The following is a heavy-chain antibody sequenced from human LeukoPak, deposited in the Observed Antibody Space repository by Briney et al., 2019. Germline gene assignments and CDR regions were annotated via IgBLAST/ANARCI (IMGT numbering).Heavy chain of an antibody. CDR2: ISSSGSTT. CDR3: ARDSYDYVWGSYRSSYFDS. D-gene: IGHD3-16*02. V-gene: IGHV3-11*01. J-gene: IGHJ4*02. Sequence: PGGSLRLSCAASGFTFTDYYMSWIRQAPGKGLEWISYISSSGSTTYYADSVKGRFTISRDNARKSLFLQMNTLRAEDTAVYYCARDSYDYVWGSYRSSYFDSWGQGTLVTVSS. CDR1: GFTFTDYY.